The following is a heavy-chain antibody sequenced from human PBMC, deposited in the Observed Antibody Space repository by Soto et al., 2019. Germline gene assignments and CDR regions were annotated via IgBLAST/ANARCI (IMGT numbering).Heavy chain of an antibody. CDR3: VKDDRILGRRYFDL. CDR1: GFTFSSYA. CDR2: ISFSDGGT. D-gene: IGHD2-15*01. J-gene: IGHJ2*01. V-gene: IGHV3-23*01. Sequence: GGSLRLSCAASGFTFSSYAMTWVRQAPGKGLEWVSSISFSDGGTYYADSVKGRLTISRDNSKNTLFLQMNSLRVEDTAVYYCVKDDRILGRRYFDLWGRGTLVTVSS.